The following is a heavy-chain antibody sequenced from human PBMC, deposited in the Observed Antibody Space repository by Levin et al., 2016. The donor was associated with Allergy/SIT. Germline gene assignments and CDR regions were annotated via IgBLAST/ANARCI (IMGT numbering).Heavy chain of an antibody. Sequence: ASVKVSCKASGYNFWRYYIHWVRQAPGQGLEWMGIINSNGGSTNYAQKFQGRVTMTRDLSTRTVYMEMTSLRSEDTAVYYCARESSQGVVPGGIGVGAARMDVWGQGTTVTVFS. J-gene: IGHJ6*02. CDR3: ARESSQGVVPGGIGVGAARMDV. CDR2: INSNGGST. V-gene: IGHV1-46*01. D-gene: IGHD3-3*01. CDR1: GYNFWRYY.